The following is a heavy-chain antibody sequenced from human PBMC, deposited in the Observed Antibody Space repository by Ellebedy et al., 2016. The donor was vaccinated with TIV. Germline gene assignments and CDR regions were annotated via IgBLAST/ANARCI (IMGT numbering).Heavy chain of an antibody. CDR3: ARDRCSGGSCYSRWFDP. J-gene: IGHJ5*02. CDR2: IYTSGST. CDR1: GGSISSYY. V-gene: IGHV4-4*07. D-gene: IGHD2-15*01. Sequence: SETLSLXCTVSGGSISSYYWSWIRQPAGKGLEWIGRIYTSGSTNYNPSLKSRVTMSVDTSKNQFSLKLSSVTAADTAVYYCARDRCSGGSCYSRWFDPWGQGTLVTVSS.